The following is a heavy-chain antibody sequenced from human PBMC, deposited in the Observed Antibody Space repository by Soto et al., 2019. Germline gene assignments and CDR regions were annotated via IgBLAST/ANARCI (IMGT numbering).Heavy chain of an antibody. Sequence: PGGSLRLSCAASGFTFSNAWMNWVRQAPGKGLEWVGRIKSKTDGGTADYAAPVKGRFTISRDDSKITLYLQMNSLKTEDTAVYYCTTYGSPRWVYFDYWGQGTLVTVSS. J-gene: IGHJ4*02. CDR3: TTYGSPRWVYFDY. CDR2: IKSKTDGGTA. D-gene: IGHD3-10*01. V-gene: IGHV3-15*01. CDR1: GFTFSNAW.